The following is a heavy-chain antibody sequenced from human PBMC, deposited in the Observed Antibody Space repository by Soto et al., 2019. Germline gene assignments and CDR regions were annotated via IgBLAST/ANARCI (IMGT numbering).Heavy chain of an antibody. CDR1: GFTLSDNY. V-gene: IGHV3-66*01. CDR2: IYSGGST. Sequence: EVQLVESGGGLVQPGGSLRLSCAASGFTLSDNYMHWVRQAPGKGLEWVSFIYSGGSTHYADSVKGSFTISRDNSKNTLYLQMNSLRAEDTAVYYCARDIGHLGTFDYWGQGTLVTVSS. D-gene: IGHD3-16*01. J-gene: IGHJ4*02. CDR3: ARDIGHLGTFDY.